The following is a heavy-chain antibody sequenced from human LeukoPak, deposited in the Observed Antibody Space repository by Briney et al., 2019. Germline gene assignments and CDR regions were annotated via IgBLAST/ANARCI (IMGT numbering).Heavy chain of an antibody. CDR2: IYYSGST. CDR3: ARQGGDSRSSPSAFDI. CDR1: GGSISSSSCY. J-gene: IGHJ3*02. Sequence: SETLSLTCTVSGGSISSSSCYWGWIRQPPGKGLEWIGSIYYSGSTYYNPSLKSRVTISVDTSKNQFSLKLSSVTAADTAVYYCARQGGDSRSSPSAFDIWGQGTMVTVSS. V-gene: IGHV4-39*01. D-gene: IGHD6-13*01.